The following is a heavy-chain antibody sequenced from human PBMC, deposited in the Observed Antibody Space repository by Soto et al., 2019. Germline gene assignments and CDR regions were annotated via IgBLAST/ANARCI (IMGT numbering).Heavy chain of an antibody. CDR2: INPNTGGT. CDR1: GYTSPYYY. D-gene: IGHD2-8*01. J-gene: IGHJ4*02. V-gene: IGHV1-2*02. Sequence: ASVKVSCKASGYTSPYYYIHWVRQAPGQGLEWMGWINPNTGGTNYAQKFQGRVTMTRDTSISTAYMELRRLTSDDTAVYYCARDTNPTLADYWGQGTLVTVSS. CDR3: ARDTNPTLADY.